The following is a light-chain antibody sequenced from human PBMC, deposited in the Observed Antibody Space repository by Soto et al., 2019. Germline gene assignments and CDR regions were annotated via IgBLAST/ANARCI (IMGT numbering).Light chain of an antibody. V-gene: IGLV1-44*01. CDR3: AAWDDSLNGHV. J-gene: IGLJ1*01. CDR2: TNY. Sequence: QSVLTQPPSASGAPGQRVTISCSGSSSNIGTNPVNWYQQLPGTAPKLLIYTNYQRPSGVPDRFSGSKSGTSASLAISGLQSEDEAEYYCAAWDDSLNGHVFGTGTKVTVL. CDR1: SSNIGTNP.